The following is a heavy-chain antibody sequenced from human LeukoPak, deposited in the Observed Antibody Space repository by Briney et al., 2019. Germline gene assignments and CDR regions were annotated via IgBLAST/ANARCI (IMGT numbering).Heavy chain of an antibody. CDR2: ISSSSSYI. V-gene: IGHV3-21*01. Sequence: PGGSLRLSCAASGFTFSSYSMNWLRQAPAKGLAWVSSISSSSSYISYADSVKGRFTVSRDNAKNSLYLQMNSLRAEDTAMYYCARDVSGYSYGLGDYWGQGTLVTVSS. D-gene: IGHD5-18*01. CDR3: ARDVSGYSYGLGDY. J-gene: IGHJ4*02. CDR1: GFTFSSYS.